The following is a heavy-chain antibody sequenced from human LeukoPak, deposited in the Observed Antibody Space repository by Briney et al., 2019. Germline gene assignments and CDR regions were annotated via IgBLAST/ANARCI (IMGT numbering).Heavy chain of an antibody. CDR1: GGSIRSYY. V-gene: IGHV4-59*12. Sequence: SEALSLTCTVSGGSIRSYYCTWIRQPPGRGLEWIGYIDYSGSTNASPSLKSRVTISLDTSKNQFSLRLTSVTAADTGVYYCATGFYRGQDVGGQGTTVTVSS. J-gene: IGHJ6*02. CDR2: IDYSGST. D-gene: IGHD2/OR15-2a*01. CDR3: ATGFYRGQDV.